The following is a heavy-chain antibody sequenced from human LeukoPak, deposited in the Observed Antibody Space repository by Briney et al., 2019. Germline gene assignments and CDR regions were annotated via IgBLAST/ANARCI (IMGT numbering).Heavy chain of an antibody. V-gene: IGHV4-38-2*01. CDR1: GYSISSGYY. CDR3: ARQWGYYYDKAFDI. D-gene: IGHD3-22*01. J-gene: IGHJ3*02. CDR2: IYHSGST. Sequence: SETLSLTCAVSGYSISSGYYWGWIRQPPGKGLEWIGSIYHSGSTYYNPPLKSRVTISVDTSKNQFSLKLSSVTAADTAVYYCARQWGYYYDKAFDIWGQGTMVTVSS.